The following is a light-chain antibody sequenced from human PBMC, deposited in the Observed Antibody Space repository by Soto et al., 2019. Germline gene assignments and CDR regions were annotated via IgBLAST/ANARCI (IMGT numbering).Light chain of an antibody. CDR3: AAWDNSLSAVV. CDR2: DNN. Sequence: QSVLTRPPSVSAAPGQRVTISCSGSTSNIGNNYVSWYQQLPGTAPRFLIFDNNKRHSGIPDRFSGSKSGTSATLGITGLQTGDEADYYCAAWDNSLSAVVFGGGTKLTVL. V-gene: IGLV1-51*01. CDR1: TSNIGNNY. J-gene: IGLJ2*01.